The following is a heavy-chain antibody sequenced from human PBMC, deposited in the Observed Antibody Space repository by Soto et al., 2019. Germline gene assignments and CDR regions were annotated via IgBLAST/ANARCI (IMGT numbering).Heavy chain of an antibody. CDR1: GDSINSDNYY. J-gene: IGHJ4*02. V-gene: IGHV4-39*01. CDR3: ARLEGLATISYYFDY. D-gene: IGHD2-21*01. Sequence: QLQLQESGPGLVKPSETLSLTCSVSGDSINSDNYYWGWIRQPPGEGLEWIGSIYYRGNTYYNPSLKTRVTIFLDKSKSQFSLKLNSVTAADSAVYFCARLEGLATISYYFDYWGQGTLVTVSS. CDR2: IYYRGNT.